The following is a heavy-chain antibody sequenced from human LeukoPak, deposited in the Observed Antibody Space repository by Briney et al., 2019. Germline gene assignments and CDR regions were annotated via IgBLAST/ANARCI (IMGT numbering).Heavy chain of an antibody. D-gene: IGHD3-10*01. Sequence: GGSLRLSCAASGFTFSSYWMSWVRQAPGKGLEWVANIKQDGSEKYYVDSVKGRFTISRDNAKNSLYLQVNSLRAEDTAVYYCARSWGSGSYYNAPDYWGQGTLVTVSS. CDR1: GFTFSSYW. J-gene: IGHJ4*02. CDR2: IKQDGSEK. CDR3: ARSWGSGSYYNAPDY. V-gene: IGHV3-7*01.